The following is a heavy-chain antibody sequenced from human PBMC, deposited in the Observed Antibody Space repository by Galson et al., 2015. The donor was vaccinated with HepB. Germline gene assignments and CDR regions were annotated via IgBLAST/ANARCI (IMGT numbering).Heavy chain of an antibody. J-gene: IGHJ3*02. V-gene: IGHV3-13*01. D-gene: IGHD3-3*01. CDR2: IGTAGDT. Sequence: SLRLSCAASGFTFSSYDMHWVRHATGKGLEWVSAIGTAGDTYYPGSVKGRFTISRENAKNSLYLQMNSLRAGDTAVYYCARGLVIFGVVIEHVGAFDIWGQGTMVTVSS. CDR3: ARGLVIFGVVIEHVGAFDI. CDR1: GFTFSSYD.